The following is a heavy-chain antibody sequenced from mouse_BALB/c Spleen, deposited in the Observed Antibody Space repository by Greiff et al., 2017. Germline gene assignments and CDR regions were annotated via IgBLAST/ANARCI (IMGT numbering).Heavy chain of an antibody. Sequence: QVQLQQSGPELVKPGASVKISCKASGYSFTSYYIHWVKQRPGQGLEWIGWIFPGSGNTKYNEKFKGKATLTADTSSSTAYMQLSSLTSEDSAVYFCARYDYGSSYFDYWGQGTTLTVSS. CDR3: ARYDYGSSYFDY. D-gene: IGHD1-1*01. CDR1: GYSFTSYY. V-gene: IGHV1-66*01. CDR2: IFPGSGNT. J-gene: IGHJ2*01.